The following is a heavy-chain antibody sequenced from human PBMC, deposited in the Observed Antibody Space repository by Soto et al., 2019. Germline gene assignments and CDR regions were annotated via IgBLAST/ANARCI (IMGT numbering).Heavy chain of an antibody. CDR2: IDGRDGT. D-gene: IGHD2-21*02. CDR3: AKTGPVTARIRFDY. CDR1: GFTFRAYT. J-gene: IGHJ4*02. Sequence: EVQLLESGGGLVQPGGSLRLSCAGSGFTFRAYTMAWVRQAPGKGLEWVSGIDGRDGTYYADSVKGRFNISRDSSRNTVFLQMNSLRADDTPVYYCAKTGPVTARIRFDYWGQGALVTVSS. V-gene: IGHV3-23*01.